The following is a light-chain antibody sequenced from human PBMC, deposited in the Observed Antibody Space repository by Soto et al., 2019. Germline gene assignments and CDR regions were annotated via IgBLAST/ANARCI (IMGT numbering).Light chain of an antibody. CDR2: DVT. CDR1: SSDVGGYNY. V-gene: IGLV2-11*01. CDR3: CSYAGSYTVV. J-gene: IGLJ2*01. Sequence: QSALTQPRSVSGSPRQSVTISCTGTSSDVGGYNYVSWYQQHPGKVPKLIIYDVTKRPSGVPDRFSASKSGNTASLTISGLQAGDEADYYCCSYAGSYTVVFGGGTKLTVL.